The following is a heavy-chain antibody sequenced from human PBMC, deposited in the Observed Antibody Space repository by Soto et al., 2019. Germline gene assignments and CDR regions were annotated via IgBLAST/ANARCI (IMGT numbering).Heavy chain of an antibody. CDR3: AKVEGFMVRGVISFDY. CDR1: GFTFSSYA. Sequence: QPGGSLRLSCAASGFTFSSYAMSWVRQAPGKGLEWVSAISGSGGSTYYAYSVKGRFTISRENSKNTLYLQMNSLRAEDTAVYYGAKVEGFMVRGVISFDYGGQGTLVPVSS. D-gene: IGHD3-10*01. V-gene: IGHV3-23*01. CDR2: ISGSGGST. J-gene: IGHJ4*02.